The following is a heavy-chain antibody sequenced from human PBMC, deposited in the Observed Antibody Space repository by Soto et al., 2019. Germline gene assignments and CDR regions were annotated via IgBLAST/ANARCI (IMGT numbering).Heavy chain of an antibody. CDR1: GYTFTSYD. D-gene: IGHD6-13*01. CDR2: MNPNSGNT. V-gene: IGHV1-8*01. J-gene: IGHJ4*02. Sequence: ASVKVSCKASGYTFTSYDINWVRQATGQGLEWMGWMNPNSGNTGYAQKCQGGVTMTRNTSISTACMELSSLRSEDTAVYYCARGLYGYSSRWYEFDYWGQGTPVTVSS. CDR3: ARGLYGYSSRWYEFDY.